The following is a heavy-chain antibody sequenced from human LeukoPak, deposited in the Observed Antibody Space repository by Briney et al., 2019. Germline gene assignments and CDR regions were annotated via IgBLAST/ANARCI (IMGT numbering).Heavy chain of an antibody. Sequence: SETLSLTCAVYGGSFSGYYWSWIRRPPGKGLEWIGEINHSGSTNYNPSLKSRVTISVDTSKNQFSLKLSSVTAADTAVYYCASWEPPVDYWGQGTPVTVSS. CDR2: INHSGST. D-gene: IGHD1-26*01. J-gene: IGHJ4*02. CDR3: ASWEPPVDY. V-gene: IGHV4-34*01. CDR1: GGSFSGYY.